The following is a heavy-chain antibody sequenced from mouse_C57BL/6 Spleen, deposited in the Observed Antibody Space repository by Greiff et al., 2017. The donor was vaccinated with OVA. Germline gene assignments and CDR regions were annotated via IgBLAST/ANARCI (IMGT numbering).Heavy chain of an antibody. CDR3: ARSRDSYYAMDY. J-gene: IGHJ4*01. CDR1: GYSFTGYY. V-gene: IGHV1-42*01. Sequence: VQLQQSGPELVKPGASVKISCKASGYSFTGYYMNWVKQSPEKSLEWIGEINPSTGGTTYNQKFKAKATLTVDKSSSTAYMQLKSLTSEDSAVYYCARSRDSYYAMDYWGQGTSVTVSS. CDR2: INPSTGGT.